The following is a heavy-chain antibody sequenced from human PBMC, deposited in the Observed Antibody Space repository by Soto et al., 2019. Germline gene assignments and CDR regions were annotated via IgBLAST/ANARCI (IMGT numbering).Heavy chain of an antibody. D-gene: IGHD5-18*01. V-gene: IGHV1-24*01. J-gene: IGHJ6*02. CDR1: GYTPTELS. CDR3: ATWHSYLPGMDV. Sequence: ASVKVSCKVSGYTPTELSMHWVRQAPGKGLEWMGGFDPEDGETIYAQKFQGRVTMTEDTSTDTAYMELSSLRSEDTAVYYCATWHSYLPGMDVWGQGTTVTVSS. CDR2: FDPEDGET.